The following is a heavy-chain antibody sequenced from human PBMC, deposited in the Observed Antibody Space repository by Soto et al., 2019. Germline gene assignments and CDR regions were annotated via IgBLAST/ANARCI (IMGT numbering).Heavy chain of an antibody. V-gene: IGHV1-69*06. CDR1: GGTFSSYA. D-gene: IGHD4-17*01. CDR3: ARDAYDYGDYRGDY. J-gene: IGHJ4*02. Sequence: SGKVSCKASGGTFSSYAISWVRQAPGQGLEWMGGIIPIFGTANYAQKFQGRVTITADKSTSTAYMELSSLRSEVTAVYYCARDAYDYGDYRGDYWGQGTLVTVSS. CDR2: IIPIFGTA.